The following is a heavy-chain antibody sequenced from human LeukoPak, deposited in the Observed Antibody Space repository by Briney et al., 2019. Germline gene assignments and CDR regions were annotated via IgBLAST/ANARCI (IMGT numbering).Heavy chain of an antibody. CDR1: GFTFNRYA. Sequence: GRSLRLSCAASGFTFNRYAMHWVRQAPGKGLEWVAFIWYDGSNKYYADSVKGRFTFSRDNSKNTVYLQMNGLRAEDTAVYYCGRDERGYYNCSGFCGAIDFWGQGTLVTVSS. V-gene: IGHV3-33*01. D-gene: IGHD3-22*01. CDR3: GRDERGYYNCSGFCGAIDF. J-gene: IGHJ4*02. CDR2: IWYDGSNK.